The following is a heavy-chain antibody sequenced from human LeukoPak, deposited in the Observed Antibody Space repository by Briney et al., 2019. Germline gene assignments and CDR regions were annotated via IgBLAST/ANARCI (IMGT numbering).Heavy chain of an antibody. V-gene: IGHV3-30*18. CDR3: AKFGHYYDSSGYYPDY. CDR1: EFSVGSNY. Sequence: PGGSLRLSCAASEFSVGSNYMTWVRQAPGKGLEWVAVISYDGSNKYYADSVKGRFTISRDNSKNTLYLQMNSLRAEDTAVYYCAKFGHYYDSSGYYPDYWGQGTLVTVSS. CDR2: ISYDGSNK. D-gene: IGHD3-22*01. J-gene: IGHJ4*02.